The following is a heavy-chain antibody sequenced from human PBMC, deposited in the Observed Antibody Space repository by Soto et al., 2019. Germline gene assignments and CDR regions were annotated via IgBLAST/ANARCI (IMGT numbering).Heavy chain of an antibody. D-gene: IGHD2-2*01. CDR2: INPNSGGT. V-gene: IGHV1-2*04. Sequence: PGESLKISCKGSGYTFTGYYMHWVRQAPGQGLEWMGCINPNSGGTNYAQKFQGWVTMTRDTSISTAYMELSRLRSDDTAVYYCARGYCISTSCSHQLSYYYGMDVWGQGTTVTVSS. CDR1: GYTFTGYY. CDR3: ARGYCISTSCSHQLSYYYGMDV. J-gene: IGHJ6*02.